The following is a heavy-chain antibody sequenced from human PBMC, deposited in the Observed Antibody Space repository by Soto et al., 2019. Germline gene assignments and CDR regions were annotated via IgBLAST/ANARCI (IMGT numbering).Heavy chain of an antibody. CDR2: ISYDGSNK. CDR3: AKAGSSWYRFDY. Sequence: GGSLRLSCVASGIPVSSNYMTWVRQAPGKGLEWVSVISYDGSNKYYADSVKGRFTISRDNSTNTLYLQMNSLRAEDTAVYYCAKAGSSWYRFDYWGQGTLVTVSS. J-gene: IGHJ4*02. CDR1: GIPVSSNY. V-gene: IGHV3-30*18. D-gene: IGHD6-13*01.